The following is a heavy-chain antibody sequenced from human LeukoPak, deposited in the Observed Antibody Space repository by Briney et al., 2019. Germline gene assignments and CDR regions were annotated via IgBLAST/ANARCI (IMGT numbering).Heavy chain of an antibody. Sequence: GRSLRLSCVASGFTFDDYATRWGRQAPGGGLEWVSGISWNSGSIGYADSVKGRFTISRDNAKNSLYLQMNSLRAEDTALYYCAKDRCPRSVWSPLFDPWGQGTLVTVSS. CDR3: AKDRCPRSVWSPLFDP. J-gene: IGHJ5*02. V-gene: IGHV3-9*01. D-gene: IGHD2-8*02. CDR1: GFTFDDYA. CDR2: ISWNSGSI.